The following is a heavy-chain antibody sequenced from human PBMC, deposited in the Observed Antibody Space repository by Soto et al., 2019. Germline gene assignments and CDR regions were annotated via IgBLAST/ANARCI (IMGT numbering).Heavy chain of an antibody. CDR3: ARGGSGYTWFNEF. CDR1: GGLFSSYP. D-gene: IGHD3-22*01. V-gene: IGHV1-69*01. CDR2: IIPVFQTA. Sequence: QEQLVQSGAEVKKPGSSVKVSCKASGGLFSSYPISWVRQVPGQGLEWMGGIIPVFQTAYYTQRFQGRVTITADESTNTAYMGLSSLRSEDTAIYYCARGGSGYTWFNEFWGKGTLVTVSS. J-gene: IGHJ4*02.